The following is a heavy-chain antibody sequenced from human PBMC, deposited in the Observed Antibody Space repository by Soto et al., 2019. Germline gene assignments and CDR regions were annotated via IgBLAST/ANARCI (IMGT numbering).Heavy chain of an antibody. D-gene: IGHD6-6*01. Sequence: QVQLVQSGAEVKKPGSSVKVSCKASGGTFSSYAISWVRQAPGQGLEWMGGIIPIFGTANYAQKFQGRVTITADESTSTAYMELSSLRSEDTAVYYCARDSPYRSSSSAYYFDYWGQGTLVTVSS. CDR2: IIPIFGTA. CDR3: ARDSPYRSSSSAYYFDY. V-gene: IGHV1-69*01. CDR1: GGTFSSYA. J-gene: IGHJ4*02.